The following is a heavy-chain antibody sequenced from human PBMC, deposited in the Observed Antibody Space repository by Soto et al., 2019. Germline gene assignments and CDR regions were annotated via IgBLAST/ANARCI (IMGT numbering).Heavy chain of an antibody. Sequence: PSETLSLTCTVSGGSISTGGYYWSWIRQHPGKDLEWIGYIYYSGSTNYNPSLKSRVTILVDTSKNQFSLKLSSVTAADTAVYYCARARRTVSIYYYYGMDVWGQGTTVTVSS. CDR2: IYYSGST. D-gene: IGHD4-17*01. V-gene: IGHV4-31*03. CDR1: GGSISTGGYY. J-gene: IGHJ6*02. CDR3: ARARRTVSIYYYYGMDV.